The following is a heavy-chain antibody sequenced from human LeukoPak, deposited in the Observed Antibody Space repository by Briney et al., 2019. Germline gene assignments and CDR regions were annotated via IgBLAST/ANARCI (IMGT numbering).Heavy chain of an antibody. Sequence: SVKVPCKASGGTFSSYAISWVRQAPGQGLEWMRGIIPIFGTANYAQKFQGRVTITADESTSTAYMELSSLRSEDTAVYYCARGAYCGGDCYSPNFDYWGQGTLVTVSS. D-gene: IGHD2-21*02. CDR2: IIPIFGTA. CDR3: ARGAYCGGDCYSPNFDY. CDR1: GGTFSSYA. V-gene: IGHV1-69*13. J-gene: IGHJ4*02.